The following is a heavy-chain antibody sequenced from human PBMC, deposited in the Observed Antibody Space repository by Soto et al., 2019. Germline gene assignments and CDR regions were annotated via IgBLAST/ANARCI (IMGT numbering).Heavy chain of an antibody. D-gene: IGHD3-10*01. Sequence: SETLSLTCTVSGGSISNFYWSWIRQPPGKGLEWIGYIYYSGTTSYNPSLNRRVTISVDTSKNQFSLKINSVTVADTAVYYCARESYYGSGATVVGYWGLGTLVTVS. CDR2: IYYSGTT. V-gene: IGHV4-59*01. CDR3: ARESYYGSGATVVGY. J-gene: IGHJ4*02. CDR1: GGSISNFY.